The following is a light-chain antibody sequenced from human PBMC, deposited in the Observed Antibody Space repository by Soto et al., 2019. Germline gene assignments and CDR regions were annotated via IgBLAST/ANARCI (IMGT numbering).Light chain of an antibody. Sequence: EIVLTQSPGTLSLSPGERATLSCRASQSVRSSYLAWYQQKPGQAPRLLIYGASSRATDIPDRFSGSGSGTDFTLTISRLEPEDFAVYYCQQYGDSQETFGQGTKVDIK. CDR3: QQYGDSQET. CDR1: QSVRSSY. V-gene: IGKV3-20*01. J-gene: IGKJ1*01. CDR2: GAS.